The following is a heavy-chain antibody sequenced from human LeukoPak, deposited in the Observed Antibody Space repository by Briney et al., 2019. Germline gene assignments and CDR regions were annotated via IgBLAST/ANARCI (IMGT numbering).Heavy chain of an antibody. CDR3: ASQYCSSTSCAP. Sequence: PGGSLRLSCAASGFTFDDYGMSWVRQAPGKGLEWVSGINWNGGSTGYADSVKGRFTISRDNAKSSLYLQMNSLRAEDTALYYCASQYCSSTSCAPWGQGTLVTVSS. D-gene: IGHD2-2*01. V-gene: IGHV3-20*04. CDR2: INWNGGST. CDR1: GFTFDDYG. J-gene: IGHJ1*01.